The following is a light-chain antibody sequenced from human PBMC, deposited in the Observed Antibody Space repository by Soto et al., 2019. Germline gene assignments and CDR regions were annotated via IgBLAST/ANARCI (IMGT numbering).Light chain of an antibody. CDR3: SSYTTSSTRV. V-gene: IGLV2-14*03. CDR2: EVS. Sequence: QSLLGQPAPLSGSPGQSITISRTGTRSAVGAYDFVSWYQQHPDKAPKLMIYEVSNRPSGVSYRFSGSKSVNTATLTISGLQAEDEADYYCSSYTTSSTRVFGTGNKVTVL. J-gene: IGLJ1*01. CDR1: RSAVGAYDF.